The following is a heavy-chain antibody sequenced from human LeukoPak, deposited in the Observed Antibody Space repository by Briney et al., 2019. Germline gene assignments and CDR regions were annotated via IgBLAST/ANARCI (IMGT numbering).Heavy chain of an antibody. CDR3: ARQAYNWNAEISGGLDY. CDR2: IYHSGST. Sequence: SKTLSLTCTVSGGSISSGGYYWSWIRQPPGKGLGWGGYIYHSGSTYYNPSLKSRVTISVDRSKNQFSLKLSSVTAADTAVYYCARQAYNWNAEISGGLDYWGQGTLVTVSS. V-gene: IGHV4-30-2*01. CDR1: GGSISSGGYY. D-gene: IGHD1-20*01. J-gene: IGHJ4*02.